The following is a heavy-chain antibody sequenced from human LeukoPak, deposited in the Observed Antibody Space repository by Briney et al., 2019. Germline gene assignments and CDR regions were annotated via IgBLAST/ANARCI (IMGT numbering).Heavy chain of an antibody. CDR3: ARTYYYDSSGYSKAFDY. D-gene: IGHD3-22*01. Sequence: ASVKVSWKASGYTFTSYDINWVRQATGQGLEWMGWMNPNSGNTGYAQKFQGRVTMTRNTSISTAYMELSSLRSEDTAVYYCARTYYYDSSGYSKAFDYWGQGTLVTVSS. V-gene: IGHV1-8*01. J-gene: IGHJ4*02. CDR2: MNPNSGNT. CDR1: GYTFTSYD.